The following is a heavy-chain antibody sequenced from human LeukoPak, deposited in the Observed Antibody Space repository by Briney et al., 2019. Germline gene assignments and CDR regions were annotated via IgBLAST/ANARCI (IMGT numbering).Heavy chain of an antibody. CDR2: IRFDGSNK. CDR1: GFSFRKYA. Sequence: GRSLRLSCSSSGFSFRKYAMHWVRQAPGKGLEWVAFIRFDGSNKYYADSVKGRFTISRDNSKNTLYLQMNSLRAEDTAAYYCAKGYSGYDSDYFDYWAKETLATVSS. J-gene: IGHJ4*02. D-gene: IGHD5-12*01. CDR3: AKGYSGYDSDYFDY. V-gene: IGHV3-30*02.